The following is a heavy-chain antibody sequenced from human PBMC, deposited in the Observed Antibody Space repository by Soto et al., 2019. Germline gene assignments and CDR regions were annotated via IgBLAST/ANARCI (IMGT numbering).Heavy chain of an antibody. J-gene: IGHJ4*02. V-gene: IGHV3-53*01. D-gene: IGHD2-15*01. Sequence: PGGSLRLSCAASGFSFSDYTMNWVRQAPGKGLEWVALIIPSATTYYADPVKGRFTISTNNSKNTAYLEMNSLISDDTAVYYCAKERIGLQGRFDSWGPGTLVTVSS. CDR2: IIPSATT. CDR1: GFSFSDYT. CDR3: AKERIGLQGRFDS.